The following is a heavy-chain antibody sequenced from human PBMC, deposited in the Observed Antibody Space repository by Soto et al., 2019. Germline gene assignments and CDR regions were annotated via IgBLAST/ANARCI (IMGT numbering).Heavy chain of an antibody. CDR1: GGSISSYY. V-gene: IGHV4-59*12. CDR2: TYYSRST. Sequence: PSETLSLTCTVSGGSISSYYWSWIRQPPGKGLEWIGDTYYSRSTNYHPSLKSRVTISLDRSNNQFSLRLTSVTAADTAVYFCARVRAGCSTSSCYLEDWGQGTLVTVSS. CDR3: ARVRAGCSTSSCYLED. D-gene: IGHD2-2*01. J-gene: IGHJ4*02.